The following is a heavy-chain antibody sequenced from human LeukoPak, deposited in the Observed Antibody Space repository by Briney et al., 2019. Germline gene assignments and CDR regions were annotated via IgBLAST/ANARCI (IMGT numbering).Heavy chain of an antibody. CDR1: GFTFDDYA. V-gene: IGHV3-9*01. J-gene: IGHJ4*02. CDR3: AKGQWLAGFDY. CDR2: ISWNSGSI. D-gene: IGHD6-19*01. Sequence: GRSLRLSCAASGFTFDDYAMHWVRQAPGKGLEWVSGISWNSGSIGYADSVKGQFTISRDNAKNSLYLQMNSLRAEDTALYYCAKGQWLAGFDYWGQGTLVTVSS.